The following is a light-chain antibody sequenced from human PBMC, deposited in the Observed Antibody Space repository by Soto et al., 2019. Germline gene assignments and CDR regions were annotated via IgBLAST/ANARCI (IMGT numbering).Light chain of an antibody. Sequence: DIQMTQSPSTLSASVGDRVTITCRASQSISSWLAWYQQKPGKAPKLLIYDASSLESGVPSRFSGSGSGTEFTLTTSSLQPDDFATYYCQQYNSLWTFGQGTKVEI. J-gene: IGKJ1*01. V-gene: IGKV1-5*01. CDR2: DAS. CDR3: QQYNSLWT. CDR1: QSISSW.